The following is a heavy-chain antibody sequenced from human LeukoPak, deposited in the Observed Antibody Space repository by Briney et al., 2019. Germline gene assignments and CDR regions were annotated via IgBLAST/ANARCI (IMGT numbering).Heavy chain of an antibody. D-gene: IGHD3-10*01. Sequence: PSETLSLTCNVSGGSISSSSYYWGWIRQPPGKGLEYIGSISYSGSTYYNPSLKSRVTISVDTSKKQFSLKLSSVTAADTAVYYCARGSRLWPTYGYWGQGTLVTVSS. V-gene: IGHV4-39*01. CDR2: ISYSGST. CDR3: ARGSRLWPTYGY. J-gene: IGHJ4*02. CDR1: GGSISSSSYY.